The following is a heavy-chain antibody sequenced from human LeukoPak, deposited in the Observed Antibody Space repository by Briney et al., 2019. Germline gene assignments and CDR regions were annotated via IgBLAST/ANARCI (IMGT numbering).Heavy chain of an antibody. CDR3: ARGGGGTTYSWFDP. Sequence: GGSLRLSCAASGFTFSSYAMHWVRQAPGKGLEWVAVISYDGSNKYYADSVKGRFTISRDNSKNTLYLQMNSLRAEDTAVYYCARGGGGTTYSWFDPWGQGTLVTVSS. CDR2: ISYDGSNK. J-gene: IGHJ5*02. D-gene: IGHD1-1*01. V-gene: IGHV3-30-3*01. CDR1: GFTFSSYA.